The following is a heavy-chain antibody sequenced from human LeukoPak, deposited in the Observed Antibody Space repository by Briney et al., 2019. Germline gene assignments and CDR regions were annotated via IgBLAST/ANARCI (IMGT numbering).Heavy chain of an antibody. J-gene: IGHJ4*02. CDR1: GYGFTSYW. V-gene: IGHV5-51*01. CDR2: IYPGDSDT. D-gene: IGHD2-21*02. Sequence: GESLKIPCKGSGYGFTSYWIGWVRQMPGKGLEWMGIIYPGDSDTRYSPSFQGQVTISADKSISTAYLQWSSLKASDTAMYYCARRGAYCGGDCFNYFDYWGQGTLVTVSS. CDR3: ARRGAYCGGDCFNYFDY.